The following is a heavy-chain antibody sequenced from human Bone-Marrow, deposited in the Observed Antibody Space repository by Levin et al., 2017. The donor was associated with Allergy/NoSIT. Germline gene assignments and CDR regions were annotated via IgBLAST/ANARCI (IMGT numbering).Heavy chain of an antibody. D-gene: IGHD6-6*01. CDR1: GASVTTYY. J-gene: IGHJ6*02. Sequence: SETLSLTCTVSGASVTTYYWSWIRQPPGKGLEWIGYIFYRGSTKYTPSLKSRVTISLDTSKNQISLNLGSLTAADTAVYYCARGSFDSSSGLYYCYGMDVWGQGTTVTVSS. CDR2: IFYRGST. V-gene: IGHV4-59*02. CDR3: ARGSFDSSSGLYYCYGMDV.